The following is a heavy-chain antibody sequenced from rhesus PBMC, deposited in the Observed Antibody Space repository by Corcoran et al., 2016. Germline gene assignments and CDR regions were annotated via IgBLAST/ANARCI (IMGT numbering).Heavy chain of an antibody. CDR3: ARGSTVDS. CDR2: VSGSGRIT. J-gene: IGHJ4*01. Sequence: QVQLQESGPGVVKPSETLSLTCAVSGGSVNGYNWWSWIRQAPGKGLEWIGYVSGSGRITAYNPSLKSRVTISTDTSKNQFSLKLRSVTAADTAVYYCARGSTVDSWGQGVLVTVSS. V-gene: IGHV4-65*01. CDR1: GGSVNGYNW.